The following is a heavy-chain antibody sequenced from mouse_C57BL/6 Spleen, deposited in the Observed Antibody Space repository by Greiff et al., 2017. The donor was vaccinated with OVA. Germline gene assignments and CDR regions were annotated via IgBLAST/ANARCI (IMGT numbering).Heavy chain of an antibody. CDR3: ARYIYSNWEGGYFDY. CDR2: IRNKANGYTT. V-gene: IGHV7-3*01. J-gene: IGHJ2*01. CDR1: GFTFTDYY. Sequence: EVQVVESGGGLVQPGGSLSLSCAASGFTFTDYYMSWVRQPPGKELEWLGFIRNKANGYTTEYSASVKGRFTISIDNSQSILYLQMNALRTEDSATYYCARYIYSNWEGGYFDYWGQGTTLTVSS. D-gene: IGHD4-1*01.